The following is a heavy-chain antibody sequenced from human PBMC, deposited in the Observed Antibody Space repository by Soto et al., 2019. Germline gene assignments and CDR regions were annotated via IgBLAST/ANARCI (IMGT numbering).Heavy chain of an antibody. CDR3: AREWSTSGDLDF. CDR1: GFTFSSHS. Sequence: QVQLVESGGGVVQPGRSLRISCAASGFTFSSHSIQWVRQAPGKGLEWVAVISYDGSIKYYADSVKGRFTISRDNSKNTAYLQMNSLRAEDTAVFYCAREWSTSGDLDFWGQGTLVIVSS. CDR2: ISYDGSIK. J-gene: IGHJ4*02. V-gene: IGHV3-30-3*01. D-gene: IGHD3-10*01.